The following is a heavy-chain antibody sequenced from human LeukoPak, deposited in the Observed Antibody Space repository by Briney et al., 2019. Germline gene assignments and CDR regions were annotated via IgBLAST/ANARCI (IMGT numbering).Heavy chain of an antibody. CDR1: GGSFSGYY. V-gene: IGHV4-34*01. CDR3: ARGLAAAGTAENYFDY. D-gene: IGHD6-13*01. CDR2: INHSGST. Sequence: SETLSLTCAVYGGSFSGYYWSWIRQPPGKGLEWIGEINHSGSTNYNPSLKSRVTISVDTSKNQFSLKLSSVTAADTAVYYCARGLAAAGTAENYFDYWGQGTLATVSS. J-gene: IGHJ4*02.